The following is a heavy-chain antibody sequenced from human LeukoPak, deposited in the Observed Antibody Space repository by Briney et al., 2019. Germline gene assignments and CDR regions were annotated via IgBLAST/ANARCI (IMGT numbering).Heavy chain of an antibody. CDR1: GGSISSSSYY. CDR2: IYYSGST. Sequence: SETRSLTCTVSGGSISSSSYYWGWIRQPPGKGLEWIGSIYYSGSTYYNPSLKSRVTISVDTPKNQFSLKLSSVTAADTAVYYCASALTDSSSWYVGGWFDPWGQGTLVTVSS. D-gene: IGHD6-13*01. V-gene: IGHV4-39*01. CDR3: ASALTDSSSWYVGGWFDP. J-gene: IGHJ5*02.